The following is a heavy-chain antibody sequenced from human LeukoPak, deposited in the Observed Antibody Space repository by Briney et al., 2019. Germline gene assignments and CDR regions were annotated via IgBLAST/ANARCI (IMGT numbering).Heavy chain of an antibody. V-gene: IGHV3-21*01. D-gene: IGHD3-22*01. J-gene: IGHJ6*02. CDR3: ARDLNHYDSSTYDPYYGMDV. CDR2: ISRSSDYI. CDR1: GFTFSTSS. Sequence: GGSLRLSCAASGFTFSTSSINWVRQAPGKGLEWVSSISRSSDYISYADSVKGRFTISRDNAKNSLYLQMNSLRAEDTAVYYCARDLNHYDSSTYDPYYGMDVWGQGTTVTVSS.